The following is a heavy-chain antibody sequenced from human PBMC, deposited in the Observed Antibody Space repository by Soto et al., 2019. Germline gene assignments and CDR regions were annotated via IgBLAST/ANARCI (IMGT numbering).Heavy chain of an antibody. J-gene: IGHJ6*02. CDR1: GYTFTSYY. D-gene: IGHD3-10*01. CDR2: INPSGGST. CDR3: ARGGGRRNDYYYGMDV. Sequence: PSVKVSCKASGYTFTSYYMHWVRQAPGQGLEWMGIINPSGGSTSYAQKFQGRVTMTRDTSTSTVYMELSSLRSEDTAVYYCARGGGRRNDYYYGMDVWGQGTTVTVSS. V-gene: IGHV1-46*01.